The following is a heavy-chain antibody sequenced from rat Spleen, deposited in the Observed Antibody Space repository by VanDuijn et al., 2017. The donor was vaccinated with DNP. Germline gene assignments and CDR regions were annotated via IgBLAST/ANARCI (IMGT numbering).Heavy chain of an antibody. V-gene: IGHV5-7*01. CDR1: RFTFSNYD. J-gene: IGHJ1*01. Sequence: EVQLVESGGGLVQPGRSMKLSCAASRFTFSNYDMAWVRQAPKKGLEWVTTINYDGTRTYYRDSVKGRFTISRDDAKSTLYLQMDSLGSEDTATYYCARGSGTYYWYFDFWGPGTMVTVSS. CDR3: ARGSGTYYWYFDF. CDR2: INYDGTRT. D-gene: IGHD5-1*01.